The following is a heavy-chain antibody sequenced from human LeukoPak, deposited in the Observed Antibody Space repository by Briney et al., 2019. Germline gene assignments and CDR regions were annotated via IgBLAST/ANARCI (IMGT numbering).Heavy chain of an antibody. D-gene: IGHD3-3*01. CDR1: GGSLRRYY. CDR2: IYTSGST. Sequence: PSETLSLTCTVSGGSLRRYYWNWIRQPPGKGLEWIGYIYTSGSTNYNPSVMSRVTMSVDTSKNQFSLKLSSVTAADTAVYYCARHLEGWWFDPWGQGTLVTVSS. V-gene: IGHV4-4*08. J-gene: IGHJ5*02. CDR3: ARHLEGWWFDP.